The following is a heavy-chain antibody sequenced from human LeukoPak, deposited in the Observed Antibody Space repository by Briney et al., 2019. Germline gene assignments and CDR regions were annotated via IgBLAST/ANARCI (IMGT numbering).Heavy chain of an antibody. D-gene: IGHD1-26*01. CDR1: GFTFSSHS. J-gene: IGHJ4*02. Sequence: GGSLRLSCAASGFTFSSHSMNWVRQAPGKGLEWVSSISSSSYIYYADSVKGRFTISRDNAKNSLYLQMNSLRAEDTAVYYCARGLVGATGAYYFDYWGQGTLVTVSS. CDR3: ARGLVGATGAYYFDY. V-gene: IGHV3-21*01. CDR2: ISSSSYI.